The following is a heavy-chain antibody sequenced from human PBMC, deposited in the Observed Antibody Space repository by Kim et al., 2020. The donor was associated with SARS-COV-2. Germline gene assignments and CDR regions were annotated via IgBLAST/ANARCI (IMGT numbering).Heavy chain of an antibody. D-gene: IGHD6-13*01. Sequence: GGSLRLSCAASGFTFGDYAMHWVRQAPGKGLEWVSGISRNSSSIGYADSVKGRFTISRDNAKNSLYLQMNSLRAEDTALYYCAKDMGRIRGIAAAVDAFDIWGQGTMVTVSS. V-gene: IGHV3-9*01. J-gene: IGHJ3*02. CDR2: ISRNSSSI. CDR1: GFTFGDYA. CDR3: AKDMGRIRGIAAAVDAFDI.